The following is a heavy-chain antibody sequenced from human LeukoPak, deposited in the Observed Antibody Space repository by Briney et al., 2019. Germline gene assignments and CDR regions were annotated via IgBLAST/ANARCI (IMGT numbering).Heavy chain of an antibody. J-gene: IGHJ4*02. Sequence: ASVKVYCKASGYTFTGYYMHWVRQAPGQGLEWMGWINPNSGGTNYAQKFQGRVTMTRDTSISTAYMELSRLRSDDTAVYYCARSHYSGSYYVVDYWGQGTLVTVSS. V-gene: IGHV1-2*02. CDR3: ARSHYSGSYYVVDY. CDR1: GYTFTGYY. CDR2: INPNSGGT. D-gene: IGHD1-26*01.